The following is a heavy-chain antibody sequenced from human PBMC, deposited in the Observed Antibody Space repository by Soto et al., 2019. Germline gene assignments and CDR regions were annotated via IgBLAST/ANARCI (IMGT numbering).Heavy chain of an antibody. CDR1: GGSFSGYY. CDR3: AILPGGIVATRKGAFDI. V-gene: IGHV4-34*01. J-gene: IGHJ3*02. CDR2: INHSGST. Sequence: SETLSLTCAVYGGSFSGYYWSWIRQPPGKGLEWIGEINHSGSTNYNPSLKSRVTISVDTSKNQFSLKLSSVTAADTAVYYCAILPGGIVATRKGAFDIWXQGTMVTVSS. D-gene: IGHD5-12*01.